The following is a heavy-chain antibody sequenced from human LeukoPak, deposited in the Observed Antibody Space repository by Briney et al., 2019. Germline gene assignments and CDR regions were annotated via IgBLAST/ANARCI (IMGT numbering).Heavy chain of an antibody. J-gene: IGHJ4*02. D-gene: IGHD3-10*01. CDR2: IYYSGST. Sequence: SETLSLTCTVSGGSISSSSYYWGWIRQPPGKGLEWIGSIYYSGSTYYNPSLKSRVTISVDTSKNQFSLKLSSVTAADTAVYYCAIRGDFDYWGQGPWSPSPQ. CDR1: GGSISSSSYY. CDR3: AIRGDFDY. V-gene: IGHV4-39*01.